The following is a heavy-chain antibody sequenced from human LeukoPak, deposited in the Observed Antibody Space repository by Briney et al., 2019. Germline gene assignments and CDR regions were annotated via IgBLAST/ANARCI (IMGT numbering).Heavy chain of an antibody. CDR2: IYHSGST. CDR1: GASISSSNW. D-gene: IGHD6-25*01. Sequence: PSETLSLTCAVSGASISSSNWWTWVRQPPGKGLEWIGEIYHSGSTYYSPSLKSRVTVSVDTSKNQFSLKLSSVTAADTAVYYCARQSTIAAARIDPWGQGTLVTVSS. J-gene: IGHJ5*02. CDR3: ARQSTIAAARIDP. V-gene: IGHV4-4*02.